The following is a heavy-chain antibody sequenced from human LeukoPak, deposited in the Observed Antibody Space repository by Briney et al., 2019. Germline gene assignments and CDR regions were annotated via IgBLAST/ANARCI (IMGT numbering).Heavy chain of an antibody. CDR1: GYTFNTYG. D-gene: IGHD3-10*01. J-gene: IGHJ6*03. CDR3: ARGIPTHYYGSGSYSYYYMDV. CDR2: ISAYNGNT. V-gene: IGHV1-18*01. Sequence: ASVKVSCKASGYTFNTYGITWVRQAPGQGLEWMGWISAYNGNTNYAQKVQGRVTMTTDTSTSTAYMELRSLRSDDTAVYYCARGIPTHYYGSGSYSYYYMDVWGKGTTVTISS.